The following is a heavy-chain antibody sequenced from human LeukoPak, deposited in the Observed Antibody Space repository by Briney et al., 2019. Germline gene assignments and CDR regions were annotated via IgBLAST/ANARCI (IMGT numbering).Heavy chain of an antibody. D-gene: IGHD2-15*01. Sequence: SETLSLTCAVYGGSFSGYYWSWIRQPPGKGLEWIGEINHSGSTNYNPSLKSRVTISVDTSKNQFSLKLSSVNAADTAVYYCVVVVAVGWFDPWGQGTLVTVSS. J-gene: IGHJ5*02. V-gene: IGHV4-34*01. CDR1: GGSFSGYY. CDR2: INHSGST. CDR3: VVVVAVGWFDP.